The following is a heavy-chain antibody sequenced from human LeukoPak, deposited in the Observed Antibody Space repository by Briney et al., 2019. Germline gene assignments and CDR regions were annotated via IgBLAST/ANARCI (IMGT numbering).Heavy chain of an antibody. Sequence: PGGSLRLSCAVSGFTFSDHYMSWVRQAPGKGLEWVAYITQTGRSMSYADSVKGRFTISRDNARNSLYLQMDSLRPEDTAVYYCGRGHWGLDYWGQGTLLTVSS. CDR3: GRGHWGLDY. CDR1: GFTFSDHY. J-gene: IGHJ4*02. V-gene: IGHV3-11*01. D-gene: IGHD7-27*01. CDR2: ITQTGRSM.